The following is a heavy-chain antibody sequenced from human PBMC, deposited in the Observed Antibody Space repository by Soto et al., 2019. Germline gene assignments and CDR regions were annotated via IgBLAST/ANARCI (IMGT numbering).Heavy chain of an antibody. D-gene: IGHD3-10*01. CDR1: GGSISSGGYS. Sequence: QLQLQESGSGLVKPSQTLSLTCAVSGGSISSGGYSWSWLRQPPGQGLEWIGYIYHSGSTYYNPSLKSRVTISVDRSKNQFSLKRSSVTASDTAVYYCASYVVLLWFWDQVGWFDPWCQGTLVTVSS. CDR2: IYHSGST. CDR3: ASYVVLLWFWDQVGWFDP. V-gene: IGHV4-30-2*01. J-gene: IGHJ5*02.